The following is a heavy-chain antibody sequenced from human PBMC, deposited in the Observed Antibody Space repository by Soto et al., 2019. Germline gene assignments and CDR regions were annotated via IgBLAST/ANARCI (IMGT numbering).Heavy chain of an antibody. D-gene: IGHD2-21*02. J-gene: IGHJ4*02. V-gene: IGHV1-18*01. CDR3: TRKKCIGDCYLFDY. Sequence: ASVKVSCKASGYTFNTYGINWVRQAPGQGLEWMGWINTDSGNPSYAQKFQGRVSMTRATSSATAYMEMRSLTSDDTAVYYCTRKKCIGDCYLFDYWGQGTLVTVSS. CDR2: INTDSGNP. CDR1: GYTFNTYG.